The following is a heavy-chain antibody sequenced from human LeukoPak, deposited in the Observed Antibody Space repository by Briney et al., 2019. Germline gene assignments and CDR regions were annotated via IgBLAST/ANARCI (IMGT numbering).Heavy chain of an antibody. V-gene: IGHV4-59*12. CDR3: ARGGVLRYFDWLAY. J-gene: IGHJ4*02. CDR2: IYHSGST. Sequence: SETLSLTCTLSGGSISTYYWSWIRQPPGKGLEWIGYIYHSGSTNYNPSLKSRVTISVDTSKNQFSLKLSSVTAADTAVYYCARGGVLRYFDWLAYWGQGTLVTVSS. D-gene: IGHD3-9*01. CDR1: GGSISTYY.